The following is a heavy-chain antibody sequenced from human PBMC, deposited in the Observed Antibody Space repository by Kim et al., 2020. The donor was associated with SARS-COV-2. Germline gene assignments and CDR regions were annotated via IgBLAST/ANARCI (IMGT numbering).Heavy chain of an antibody. J-gene: IGHJ4*01. CDR2: ISSSGSYV. V-gene: IGHV3-11*01. D-gene: IGHD3-10*01. CDR1: GFTFSDYY. Sequence: GGSLRLSCAASGFTFSDYYMTWIRQAPGKGLEWVSYISSSGSYVNYADSVKGRFTISRDNAKNSLYLQMSSLRAEDTALYYCARVPFGDLSAYYFDFWG. CDR3: ARVPFGDLSAYYFDF.